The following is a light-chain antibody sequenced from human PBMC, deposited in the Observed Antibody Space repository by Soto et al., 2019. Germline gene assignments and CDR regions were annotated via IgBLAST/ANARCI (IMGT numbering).Light chain of an antibody. CDR3: QHYTLYSAS. CDR1: QSVTTN. Sequence: VMTQSPATLSVSPGGRVTFSCRASQSVTTNLAWYQHKPGQSPRLLISDASTGASGIPPRFSGSGSGTEFTLTISSLKNDDFATYYGQHYTLYSASFGPGTKVDIK. CDR2: DAS. J-gene: IGKJ3*01. V-gene: IGKV3-15*01.